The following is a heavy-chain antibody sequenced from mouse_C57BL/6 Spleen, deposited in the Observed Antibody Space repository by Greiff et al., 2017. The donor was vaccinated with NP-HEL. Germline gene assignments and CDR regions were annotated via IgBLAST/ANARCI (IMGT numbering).Heavy chain of an antibody. J-gene: IGHJ4*01. V-gene: IGHV5-17*01. Sequence: EVHLVESGGGLVKPGGPLKLSCAASGFTFSDYGMHWVRQAPEKGLEWVAYISSGSSTIYYADTVKGRFTISRDNAKNTLFLQMTSLRSEDTAMYYCARLLGSLSFYAMDYWGQGTSVTVSS. CDR1: GFTFSDYG. D-gene: IGHD6-1*01. CDR3: ARLLGSLSFYAMDY. CDR2: ISSGSSTI.